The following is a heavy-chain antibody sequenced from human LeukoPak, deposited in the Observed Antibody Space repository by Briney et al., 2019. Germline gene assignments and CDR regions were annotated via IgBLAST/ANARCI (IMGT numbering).Heavy chain of an antibody. Sequence: GRSLRLSCAASGFTFDEYAMHWVRHAPGKGVEWVSGISWNSGSIVYADSVKGGFTISRDNAKNSLYLQMNSLRAEDTALYYCAKDISYYGSGTAFDYWGQGTLVTVSS. CDR2: ISWNSGSI. J-gene: IGHJ4*02. CDR3: AKDISYYGSGTAFDY. V-gene: IGHV3-9*01. D-gene: IGHD3-10*01. CDR1: GFTFDEYA.